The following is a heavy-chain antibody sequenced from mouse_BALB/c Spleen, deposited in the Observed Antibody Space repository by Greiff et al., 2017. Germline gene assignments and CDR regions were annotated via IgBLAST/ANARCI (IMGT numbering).Heavy chain of an antibody. Sequence: QVQLKQSGPELVKPGASVKISCKASGYAFSSSWMNWVKQRPGQGLEWIGRIYPGDGDTNYNGKFKGKATLTADKSSSTAYMQLSSLTSVDSAVYFCARSHAGYAMDYWGQGTSVTVAS. J-gene: IGHJ4*01. CDR3: ARSHAGYAMDY. CDR1: GYAFSSSW. V-gene: IGHV1-82*01. CDR2: IYPGDGDT.